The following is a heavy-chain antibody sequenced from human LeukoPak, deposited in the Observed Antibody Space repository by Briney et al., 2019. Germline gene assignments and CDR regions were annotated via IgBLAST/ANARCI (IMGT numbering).Heavy chain of an antibody. J-gene: IGHJ6*02. D-gene: IGHD6-19*01. CDR2: IDNDGTFT. Sequence: GGSLRLSCSASGFTFSNYWMHWVRQAPGKGLVWVTRIDNDGTFTNYADSVKGRFTISRDNAKNTLYLQMNGLRVEDTAVYYCIRGSNAWNGMDVWGQGTTVTVSS. CDR3: IRGSNAWNGMDV. V-gene: IGHV3-74*01. CDR1: GFTFSNYW.